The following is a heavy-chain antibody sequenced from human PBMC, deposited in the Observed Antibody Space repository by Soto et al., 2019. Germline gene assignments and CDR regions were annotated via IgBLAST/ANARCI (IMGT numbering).Heavy chain of an antibody. J-gene: IGHJ3*01. Sequence: QLQLQESGPGLMKPSETLSLICTVSGGSISSSSHYWGWIRQPPGKGLEWIGSIYYSGSTYYNPSLKSRVTISVDTSKIRCSRTLSAVTAADTAVFYCASHSYYYESSGCYWQWGQGTMVTVSA. CDR1: GGSISSSSHY. D-gene: IGHD3-22*01. CDR3: ASHSYYYESSGCYWQ. CDR2: IYYSGST. V-gene: IGHV4-39*01.